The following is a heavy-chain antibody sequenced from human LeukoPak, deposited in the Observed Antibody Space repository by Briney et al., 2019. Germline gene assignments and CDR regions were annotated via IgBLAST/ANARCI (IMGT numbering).Heavy chain of an antibody. Sequence: SETLSLTCTVSGGSISSRSYYWGWIRQPPGKGLEWIGSMYYSGNTYYKPSLKSRVTISVDTSKNQFSLKLSSVTAADTAVYYCARKVRPDYSRFDYWGQGTLVTVSS. CDR2: MYYSGNT. CDR1: GGSISSRSYY. V-gene: IGHV4-39*01. J-gene: IGHJ4*02. CDR3: ARKVRPDYSRFDY. D-gene: IGHD4/OR15-4a*01.